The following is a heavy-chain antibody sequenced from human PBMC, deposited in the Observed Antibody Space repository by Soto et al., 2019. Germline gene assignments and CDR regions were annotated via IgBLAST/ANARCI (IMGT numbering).Heavy chain of an antibody. CDR3: ARAKSYNWNDGAYY. V-gene: IGHV3-30-3*01. D-gene: IGHD1-1*01. J-gene: IGHJ4*02. CDR2: ISYDGSNK. CDR1: GFTFSSYA. Sequence: QVPLVESGGGVVQPGRSLRLSCAASGFTFSSYAMHWVRQAPGKGLEWVAVISYDGSNKYYADSVKGRFTISRDNSKNTLYLQMNSLRAEDTAVYYCARAKSYNWNDGAYYWGQGTLVTVSS.